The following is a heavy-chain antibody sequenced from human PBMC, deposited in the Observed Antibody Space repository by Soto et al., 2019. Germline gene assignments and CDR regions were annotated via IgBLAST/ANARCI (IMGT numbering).Heavy chain of an antibody. CDR1: GFTFSSYA. J-gene: IGHJ3*02. CDR2: ISYDGSNK. Sequence: QVQLVESGGGVVQPGRSLRLSCAASGFTFSSYAMHWVRQAPGKGLEWVAVISYDGSNKYYADSVKGRFTISRDNSKNTLYLQMNSLRAGDTAVYYCARDRNYDSSGYYFPSVDAFDIWGQGTMVTVSS. V-gene: IGHV3-30-3*01. D-gene: IGHD3-22*01. CDR3: ARDRNYDSSGYYFPSVDAFDI.